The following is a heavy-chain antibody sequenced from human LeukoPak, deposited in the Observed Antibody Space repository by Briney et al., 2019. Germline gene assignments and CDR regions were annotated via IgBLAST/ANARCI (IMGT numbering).Heavy chain of an antibody. V-gene: IGHV1-69*13. CDR3: ASPRLTGRYYFDY. D-gene: IGHD3-9*01. CDR2: IIPIFGTA. Sequence: SVTVSCKASGGTFSSYAISWVRQAPGQGLEWMGGIIPIFGTANYAQKFQGRVTITADESTSTAYMELSSLRSEDTAVYYCASPRLTGRYYFDYWGQGTLVTVSS. J-gene: IGHJ4*02. CDR1: GGTFSSYA.